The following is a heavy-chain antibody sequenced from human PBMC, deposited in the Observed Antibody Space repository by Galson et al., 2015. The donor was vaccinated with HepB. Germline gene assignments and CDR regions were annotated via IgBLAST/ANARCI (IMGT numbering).Heavy chain of an antibody. D-gene: IGHD1-26*01. V-gene: IGHV1-8*01. CDR3: ARGGSYYWDYYYYTDV. Sequence: SVKVSCKASGYTFTSYDINWVRQATGQGLEWTGWMNPNSGNTGYAQKFQGRVTMTRNTSISTAYMELSSLRSEDTAVYYCARGGSYYWDYYYYTDVWGKGTTVTVSS. CDR1: GYTFTSYD. J-gene: IGHJ6*03. CDR2: MNPNSGNT.